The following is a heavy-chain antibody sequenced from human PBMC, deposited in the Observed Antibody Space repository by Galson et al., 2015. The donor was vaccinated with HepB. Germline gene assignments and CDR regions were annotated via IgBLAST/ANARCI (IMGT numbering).Heavy chain of an antibody. J-gene: IGHJ6*03. CDR3: AREGEIQLWSYYYNYLDV. V-gene: IGHV1-18*01. CDR2: ISAYNGNT. D-gene: IGHD5-18*01. Sequence: SVKVSCKASGYTFTSYGISWVRQAPGQGLEWMGWISAYNGNTKYAQKVQGRVTMTTATSTSTAYMELRSLRSDDTAVDYCAREGEIQLWSYYYNYLDVGGKGTTVTVSS. CDR1: GYTFTSYG.